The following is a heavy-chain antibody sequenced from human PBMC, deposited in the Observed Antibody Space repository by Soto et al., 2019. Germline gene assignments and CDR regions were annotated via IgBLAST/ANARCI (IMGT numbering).Heavy chain of an antibody. V-gene: IGHV1-69*13. CDR2: IIPIFGTA. J-gene: IGHJ3*02. CDR1: GRTFSSYS. D-gene: IGHD1-26*01. Sequence: SSVKVSCKASGRTFSSYSFSWVRQAPSHGLEWMGGIIPIFGTANYAQKYQGRVTITADESTSTAYMELSSLRSEDTAVYSCARVGKATVIDAFDIWGQGTMVTVSS. CDR3: ARVGKATVIDAFDI.